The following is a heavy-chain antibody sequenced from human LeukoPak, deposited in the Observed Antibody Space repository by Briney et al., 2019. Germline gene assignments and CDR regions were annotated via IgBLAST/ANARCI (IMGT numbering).Heavy chain of an antibody. Sequence: GGSLRLSCAASGFTFRSYSMNWVRQAPGKGLEWVSSISSSRYIYYADSVKGRFTISRDNAKNSLYLQMNSLRAEDTAVYYCARETYCTNTSCPIGDHFDYWGQGTLVTVSS. CDR2: ISSSRYI. D-gene: IGHD2-2*01. CDR3: ARETYCTNTSCPIGDHFDY. V-gene: IGHV3-21*01. CDR1: GFTFRSYS. J-gene: IGHJ4*02.